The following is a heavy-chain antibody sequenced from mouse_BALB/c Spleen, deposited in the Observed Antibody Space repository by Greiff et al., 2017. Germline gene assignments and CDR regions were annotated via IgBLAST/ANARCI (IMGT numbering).Heavy chain of an antibody. J-gene: IGHJ3*01. CDR2: ISSGSSTI. CDR3: AREGRWSFAY. D-gene: IGHD2-3*01. CDR1: GFTFSSFG. V-gene: IGHV5-17*02. Sequence: EVMLVESGGGLVQPGGSRKLSCAASGFTFSSFGMHWVRQAPEKGLEWVAYISSGSSTIYYADTVKGRFTISRDNPKNTLFLQMTSLRSEDTAMYYCAREGRWSFAYWGQGTLVTVSA.